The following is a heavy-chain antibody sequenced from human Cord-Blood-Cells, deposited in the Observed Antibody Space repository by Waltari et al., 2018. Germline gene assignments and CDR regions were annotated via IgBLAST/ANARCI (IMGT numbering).Heavy chain of an antibody. V-gene: IGHV4-31*03. CDR1: GGSTSRVCYT. CDR3: ARIDFWRRVVDY. Sequence: QVQLQVPRLRPVKPSHKLPLTRTVSGGSTSRVCYTWNWLRQHPGKGLEWIGYIYYSGSTYYNPSLKSRVTISVDTSKNQFSLKLSSVTAADTAVYYCARIDFWRRVVDYWGQGTLVTVSS. CDR2: IYYSGST. D-gene: IGHD3-3*01. J-gene: IGHJ4*02.